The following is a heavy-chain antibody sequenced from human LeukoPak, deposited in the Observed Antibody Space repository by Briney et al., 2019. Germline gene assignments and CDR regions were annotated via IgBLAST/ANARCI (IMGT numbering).Heavy chain of an antibody. CDR3: ARGDITIIVVASEAFDI. Sequence: PGGSLRLSCAASGFTVSSNYMSWVRQAPGKGREWVSVLYSGGSTYYADSVKGRFTISRDNSKNTLYLQMNSLRAEDTAVYYCARGDITIIVVASEAFDIWGQGTMVTVSS. V-gene: IGHV3-66*02. D-gene: IGHD3-22*01. CDR1: GFTVSSNY. CDR2: LYSGGST. J-gene: IGHJ3*02.